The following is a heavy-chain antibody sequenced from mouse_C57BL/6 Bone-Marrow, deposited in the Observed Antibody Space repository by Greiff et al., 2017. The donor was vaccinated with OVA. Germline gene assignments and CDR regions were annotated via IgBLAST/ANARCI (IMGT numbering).Heavy chain of an antibody. Sequence: QVQLQQSGPELVKPGASVKISCKASGYAFSSSWMNWVKQRPGKGLEWIGRIYPGDGDTNYNGKFKGKATLTADKSSSTAYMQLSSLTSEDSAVYFCARRAYYYAMDYWGQGISVTVSS. J-gene: IGHJ4*01. D-gene: IGHD3-3*01. CDR3: ARRAYYYAMDY. CDR2: IYPGDGDT. V-gene: IGHV1-82*01. CDR1: GYAFSSSW.